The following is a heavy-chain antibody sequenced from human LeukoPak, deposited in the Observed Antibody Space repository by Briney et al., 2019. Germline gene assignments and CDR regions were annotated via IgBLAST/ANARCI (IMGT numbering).Heavy chain of an antibody. CDR3: ARGSIGYGDYVNWFDP. CDR1: GGTFSSYA. CDR2: IIPIFGTA. Sequence: WASVKVSCKASGGTFSSYAISWVRQAPGQGLEWMGGIIPIFGTANYAQKFQGRVTITADESTSTAYMELSSLRSEDTAVYYCARGSIGYGDYVNWFDPWGQGTLVTVSS. D-gene: IGHD4-17*01. J-gene: IGHJ5*02. V-gene: IGHV1-69*01.